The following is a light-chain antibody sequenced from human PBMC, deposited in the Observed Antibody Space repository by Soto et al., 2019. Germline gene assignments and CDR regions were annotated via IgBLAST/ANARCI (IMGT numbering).Light chain of an antibody. CDR2: AAS. CDR1: QGVSW. CDR3: PQLNSFPPT. V-gene: IGKV1-12*01. Sequence: DIQMTQSPSSVSASVGDRVTITCRASQGVSWLAWYQQKPGKAPKLLIYAASSLQSGVPSRFSGSGSGTDFPFSLSGLQPEDVATYFCPQLNSFPPTFGQGTKVAIK. J-gene: IGKJ2*01.